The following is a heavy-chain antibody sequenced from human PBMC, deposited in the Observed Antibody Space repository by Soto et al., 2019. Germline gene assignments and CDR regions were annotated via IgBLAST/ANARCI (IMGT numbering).Heavy chain of an antibody. CDR3: ARHGITMVRGVIITAGWFDP. CDR2: IYYSGST. V-gene: IGHV4-39*01. CDR1: GGSISSSSYY. Sequence: SETLSLTCTVSGGSISSSSYYWGWIRQPPGKGLEWIGSIYYSGSTYYNPSLKSRVTVSVDTSKNQFSLKLSSVTAADTAVYYCARHGITMVRGVIITAGWFDPWGQGTLVTVSS. J-gene: IGHJ5*02. D-gene: IGHD3-10*01.